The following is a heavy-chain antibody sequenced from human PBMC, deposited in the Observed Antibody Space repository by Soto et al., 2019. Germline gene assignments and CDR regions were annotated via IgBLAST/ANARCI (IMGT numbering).Heavy chain of an antibody. CDR1: SGSISSSNW. CDR3: ARDPSGDGDYRIYWYFDL. Sequence: QVQLQESGPGLVKPSGTLSLTCAVSSGSISSSNWWSWVRQPPGKGLEWIGEIYHSGSTNYNPSLKSRVTISVDKSKNQFSLKLSSVSAADTAVYYCARDPSGDGDYRIYWYFDLWGRGTLVTVSS. D-gene: IGHD4-17*01. J-gene: IGHJ2*01. V-gene: IGHV4-4*02. CDR2: IYHSGST.